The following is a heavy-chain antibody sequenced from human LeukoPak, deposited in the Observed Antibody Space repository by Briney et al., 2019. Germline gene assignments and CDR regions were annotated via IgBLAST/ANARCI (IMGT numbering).Heavy chain of an antibody. CDR1: GGSISSSSYN. D-gene: IGHD4-17*01. Sequence: SETLSLTCSVSGGSISSSSYNWGWIRQPPGKGLEWIASIHYSGSTYYNPSLKSRVTISVDTSKNQFSLKLSSVTAADTAVYYCARPKNDYGDYWVDPWGQGTLVTVSS. V-gene: IGHV4-39*01. CDR2: IHYSGST. CDR3: ARPKNDYGDYWVDP. J-gene: IGHJ5*02.